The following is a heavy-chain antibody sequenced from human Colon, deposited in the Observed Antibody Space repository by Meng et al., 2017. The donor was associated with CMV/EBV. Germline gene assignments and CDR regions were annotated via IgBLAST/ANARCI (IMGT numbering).Heavy chain of an antibody. V-gene: IGHV3-30-3*01. CDR1: GFTFSSYA. CDR2: ISYDGSNK. Sequence: LACAASGFTFSSYAMHWVRQAPGKGLEWVAVISYDGSNKYYADSVKGRFTISRDNSKNTLYLQMNSLRAEDTAVYYCARDRSIVFDYWGQGTLVTVSS. J-gene: IGHJ4*02. D-gene: IGHD1-26*01. CDR3: ARDRSIVFDY.